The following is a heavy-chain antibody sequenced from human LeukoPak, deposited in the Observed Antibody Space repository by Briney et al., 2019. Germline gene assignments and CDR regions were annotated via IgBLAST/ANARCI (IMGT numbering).Heavy chain of an antibody. D-gene: IGHD3-16*01. CDR2: ISENGGRT. CDR3: ARDRVGGWAFDI. Sequence: GGSLRLSCAASGFTLSSYWMHWVRQAPGKGLEYVSAISENGGRTYYANSVKGRFTNSRDNSKNTLYLQMDSRRAEDMAVYYCARDRVGGWAFDIWGQGTMVTVSS. CDR1: GFTLSSYW. J-gene: IGHJ3*02. V-gene: IGHV3-64*01.